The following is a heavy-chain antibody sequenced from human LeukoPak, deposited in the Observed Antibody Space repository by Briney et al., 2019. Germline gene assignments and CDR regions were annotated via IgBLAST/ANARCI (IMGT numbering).Heavy chain of an antibody. CDR1: GGSVSSYY. V-gene: IGHV4-59*02. D-gene: IGHD1-26*01. CDR2: VHYSREA. CDR3: VRVGALSGFDY. J-gene: IGHJ4*02. Sequence: SETLSLTCTVSGGSVSSYYWSWIRQPPGRGLEWIGHVHYSREANYNASLESRLSMSIDVSKNQISLRLTSVTVADTAVYRCVRVGALSGFDYWGQGTLVTVSS.